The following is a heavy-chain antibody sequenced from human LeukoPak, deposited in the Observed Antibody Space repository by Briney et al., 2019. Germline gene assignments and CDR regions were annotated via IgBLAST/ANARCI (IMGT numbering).Heavy chain of an antibody. D-gene: IGHD2-15*01. Sequence: PGGSLRLSCAASGFTFSSYWMSWVRQAPGKGLEWVANIKQDGSEKYYVDSVKGRFTISRDNAKNSLYLQMNSLRAEDTAVYYCARDPILSAGGSPRGRQYYYYGMDVWGQGTTVTVSS. J-gene: IGHJ6*02. CDR3: ARDPILSAGGSPRGRQYYYYGMDV. CDR2: IKQDGSEK. CDR1: GFTFSSYW. V-gene: IGHV3-7*01.